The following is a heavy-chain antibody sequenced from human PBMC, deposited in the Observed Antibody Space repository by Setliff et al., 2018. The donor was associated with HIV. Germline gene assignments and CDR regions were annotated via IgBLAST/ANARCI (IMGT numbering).Heavy chain of an antibody. CDR1: GYSFTSYY. J-gene: IGHJ4*02. CDR2: INPSGGST. CDR3: ARDYYFYGSGSFGLDY. D-gene: IGHD3-10*01. V-gene: IGHV1-46*01. Sequence: ASVKVSCKASGYSFTSYYMHWVRQAPGQGLEWMGRINPSGGSTSYAQKFQGRVTMTRDTSTSTAYMELSSLRSEDTAVYYCARDYYFYGSGSFGLDYWGQGTPFTVSS.